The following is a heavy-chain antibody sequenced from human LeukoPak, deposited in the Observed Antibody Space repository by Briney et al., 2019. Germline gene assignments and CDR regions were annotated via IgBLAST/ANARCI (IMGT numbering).Heavy chain of an antibody. D-gene: IGHD3-16*02. CDR3: ARDLVVHDGPNWFDP. CDR1: GFTFSNAW. Sequence: GGSLRLSCAASGFTFSNAWMSWVRQAPGKGLEWVGRIKSKTDGGTTDYAAPVKGRFTISRDDSKNTLDLQMNSLRAEDTAVYYCARDLVVHDGPNWFDPWGQGTLVTVSS. CDR2: IKSKTDGGTT. J-gene: IGHJ5*02. V-gene: IGHV3-15*01.